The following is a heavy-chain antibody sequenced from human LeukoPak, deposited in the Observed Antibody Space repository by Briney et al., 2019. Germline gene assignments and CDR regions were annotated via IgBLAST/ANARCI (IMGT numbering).Heavy chain of an antibody. CDR3: ARKRHITMDLYYFDY. D-gene: IGHD3-10*01. Sequence: SETLSLTCTVSGGSISSSSYYWGWIRQPPGKGLEWIGSIYYSGSTYYNPSLKSRVTISVDTSKNQFSLKLSSVTAADTAVYYCARKRHITMDLYYFDYWGQGTLVTVSS. CDR1: GGSISSSSYY. V-gene: IGHV4-39*07. J-gene: IGHJ4*02. CDR2: IYYSGST.